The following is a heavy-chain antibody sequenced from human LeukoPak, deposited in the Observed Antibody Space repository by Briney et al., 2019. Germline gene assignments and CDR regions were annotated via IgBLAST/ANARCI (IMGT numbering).Heavy chain of an antibody. Sequence: SETLSLTCAVSGYSINSGHYWGWIRPPPGKGLEWIGIIHHSGSTYYNPSLKSRVTISVDTSKNQFSLQLSSVTAADTAVYYCARRYCSSTSCYLDLWGQGTLVTVSS. D-gene: IGHD2-2*01. CDR1: GYSINSGHY. V-gene: IGHV4-38-2*01. CDR3: ARRYCSSTSCYLDL. CDR2: IHHSGST. J-gene: IGHJ4*02.